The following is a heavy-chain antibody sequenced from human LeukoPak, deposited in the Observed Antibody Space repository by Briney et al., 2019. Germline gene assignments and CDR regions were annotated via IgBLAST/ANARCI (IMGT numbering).Heavy chain of an antibody. J-gene: IGHJ4*02. V-gene: IGHV4-39*07. Sequence: KASETLSLTCTVSGGSISRSSYYWGWIRQPPGKGLQWIGRIYYSGSTHYNPSLKSRVTISVDTSNNQFSLKLSSVTAADTAVYYCARMPYISNPFDYWGQGTLVTVSS. CDR2: IYYSGST. D-gene: IGHD2-2*01. CDR3: ARMPYISNPFDY. CDR1: GGSISRSSYY.